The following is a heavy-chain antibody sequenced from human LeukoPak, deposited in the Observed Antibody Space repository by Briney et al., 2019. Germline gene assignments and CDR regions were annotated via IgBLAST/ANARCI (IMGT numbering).Heavy chain of an antibody. CDR2: ISYDGTNK. CDR1: GFTFSTYA. V-gene: IGHV3-30-3*01. J-gene: IGHJ4*02. Sequence: GGSLRLSCTASGFTFSTYAMHWVRQAPGKGLEWVAVISYDGTNKYYADSMKGRFIISRDNSKNTLYLQMNSLRAEDTAVYYCARALDEGARFDYWGQGTLVTVSS. CDR3: ARALDEGARFDY.